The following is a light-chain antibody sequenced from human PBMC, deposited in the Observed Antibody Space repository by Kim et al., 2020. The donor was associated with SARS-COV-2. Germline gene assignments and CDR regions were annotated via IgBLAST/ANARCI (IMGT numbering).Light chain of an antibody. J-gene: IGLJ2*01. CDR3: AAWDDNLNGVG. CDR1: YSNVGRNT. Sequence: GQRVTIFCSGSYSNVGRNTVNWWQQLPGTAPKLLIFGYNQRPSGVPARFSASKSGTSASLAISGLLSEDEADYYCAAWDDNLNGVGFGGGTQLTVL. CDR2: GYN. V-gene: IGLV1-44*01.